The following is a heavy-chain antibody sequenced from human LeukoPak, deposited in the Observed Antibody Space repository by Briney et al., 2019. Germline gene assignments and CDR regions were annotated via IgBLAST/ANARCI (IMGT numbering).Heavy chain of an antibody. Sequence: ASVKVSCKASGYTFTSYYMHWVRQAPGQGLEWMGIINPSGGSTSYAQKFQGRVTMTRDTSTSTVYMELSSLRSEDTAVYYCARAPRHVGSYGYNLDYWGQGTLVTVSS. CDR1: GYTFTSYY. D-gene: IGHD5-18*01. CDR3: ARAPRHVGSYGYNLDY. J-gene: IGHJ4*02. CDR2: INPSGGST. V-gene: IGHV1-46*01.